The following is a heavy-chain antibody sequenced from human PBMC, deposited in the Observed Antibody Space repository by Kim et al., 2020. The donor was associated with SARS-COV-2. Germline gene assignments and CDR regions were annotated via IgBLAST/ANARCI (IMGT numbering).Heavy chain of an antibody. CDR3: ARGLRVPSANSYCSSTSCYYWFDP. Sequence: ASVKVSCKASGYTFTSYDINWVRQATGQGLEWMGWMNPNSGNTGYAQKFQGRVTMTRNTSISTAYMELSSLRSEDTAVYYCARGLRVPSANSYCSSTSCYYWFDPWGQGTLVTVSS. J-gene: IGHJ5*02. CDR1: GYTFTSYD. CDR2: MNPNSGNT. D-gene: IGHD2-2*01. V-gene: IGHV1-8*01.